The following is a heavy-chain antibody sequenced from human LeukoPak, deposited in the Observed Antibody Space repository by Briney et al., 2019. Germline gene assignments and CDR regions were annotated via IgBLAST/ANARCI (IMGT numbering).Heavy chain of an antibody. J-gene: IGHJ4*02. D-gene: IGHD3-10*01. CDR3: ARPTYYYGSGIDY. CDR1: GYTFTGYY. CDR2: INPNSGGT. Sequence: ASVKVSCKASGYTFTGYYMHWVRQAPGQGLEWMGRINPNSGGTNYAQKFQGRVTMTRDTSISTAYMELSRPRSDDTAVYYCARPTYYYGSGIDYWGQGTLVTVSS. V-gene: IGHV1-2*06.